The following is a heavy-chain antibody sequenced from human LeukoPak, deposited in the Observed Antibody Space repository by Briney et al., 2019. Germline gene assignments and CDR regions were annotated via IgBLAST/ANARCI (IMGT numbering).Heavy chain of an antibody. J-gene: IGHJ4*02. CDR2: ISSSGSTI. CDR1: GVTFSSYE. V-gene: IGHV3-48*03. D-gene: IGHD3-22*01. Sequence: GGSLRLSCAASGVTFSSYEMNWVRQAPGKGLEWVSYISSSGSTIYYADSVKGRFTISRDNAKNSLYLQMNSLRAEDTAVYYCARADSSGYSFDYWGQGTLVTVSS. CDR3: ARADSSGYSFDY.